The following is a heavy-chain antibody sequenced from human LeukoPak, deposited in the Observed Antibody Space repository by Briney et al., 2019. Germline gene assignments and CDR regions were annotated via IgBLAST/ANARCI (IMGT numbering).Heavy chain of an antibody. D-gene: IGHD4-17*01. J-gene: IGHJ4*02. CDR2: ISWNSGRI. CDR3: AKGLYGDYVGYFDF. Sequence: GGSLRLSCAASGCTFDVYAMHWVRQGPGKGLEWVSGISWNSGRIDYADSVKGRFTISRDNAKNSLYLQMNSLRAEDTALYYCAKGLYGDYVGYFDFWGQGTQVTVSS. V-gene: IGHV3-9*01. CDR1: GCTFDVYA.